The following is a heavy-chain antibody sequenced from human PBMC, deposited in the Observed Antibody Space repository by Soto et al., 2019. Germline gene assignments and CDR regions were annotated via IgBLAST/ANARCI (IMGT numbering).Heavy chain of an antibody. V-gene: IGHV3-66*01. J-gene: IGHJ4*02. Sequence: EVRLVQSGGGLVQPAGSLRLSCAASLFIVSDNYMRWVRQAPGKGLEWVSLIYSGGGTDYAESVKGIFTISRDNSKYTLYLQMNSLKAEDTGIYYCATRMTTAPYWGQGTVVTVSS. D-gene: IGHD4-17*01. CDR1: LFIVSDNY. CDR2: IYSGGGT. CDR3: ATRMTTAPY.